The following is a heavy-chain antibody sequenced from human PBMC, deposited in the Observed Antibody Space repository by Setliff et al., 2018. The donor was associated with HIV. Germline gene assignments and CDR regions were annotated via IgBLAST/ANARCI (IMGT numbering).Heavy chain of an antibody. D-gene: IGHD3-10*01. CDR1: GGSITGHY. CDR2: ITSSRSNSI. V-gene: IGHV3-11*04. J-gene: IGHJ4*02. Sequence: LSLTCTVSGGSITGHYCGWIRQPPGKGLEWIAYITSSRSNSIHYADSVKGRFIISRDNAKNSLHLQMKSLRAEDTGVYYCARDFYGSGSPPCGYWGQGTLVTVSS. CDR3: ARDFYGSGSPPCGY.